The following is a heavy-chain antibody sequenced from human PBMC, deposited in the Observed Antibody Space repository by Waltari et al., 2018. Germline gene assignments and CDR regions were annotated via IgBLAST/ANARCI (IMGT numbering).Heavy chain of an antibody. CDR3: AREENYDFAMDV. J-gene: IGHJ6*02. D-gene: IGHD1-7*01. CDR2: INGDGSGT. CDR1: GFLFSSYW. Sequence: EVQLVESGGGSVQPGGSLRLSCTGSGFLFSSYWMHWVRQGPGEGLVCVSRINGDGSGTTYADSVQGRFTTTRDNAKSTLYLEMNSLKSEDTGVYYCAREENYDFAMDVWGQGTTVTVSS. V-gene: IGHV3-74*01.